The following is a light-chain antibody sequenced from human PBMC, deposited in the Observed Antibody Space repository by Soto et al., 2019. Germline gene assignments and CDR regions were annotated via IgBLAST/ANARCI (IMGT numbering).Light chain of an antibody. V-gene: IGLV2-14*01. CDR3: TSYASTFYV. CDR1: SSDVGGYNY. J-gene: IGLJ1*01. CDR2: DVS. Sequence: QSALTQPASVSGSPGQSITISCTGTSSDVGGYNYVSWYQQHPGKTPKLMIYDVSKRPSGVSNRFSGSKSGNTASLTISGLQAEDEADYYCTSYASTFYVFGTGTKGTVL.